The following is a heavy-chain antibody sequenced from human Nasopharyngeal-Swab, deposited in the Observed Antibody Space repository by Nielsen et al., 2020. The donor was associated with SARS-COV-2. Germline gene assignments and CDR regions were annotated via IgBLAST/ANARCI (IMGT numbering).Heavy chain of an antibody. CDR1: GYTFTSYG. J-gene: IGHJ6*02. V-gene: IGHV1-69*13. Sequence: PVKLSCKASGYTFTSYGISWVRQAPGQGLEWMGGIIPIFGTANHAQKFQGRVTITADESTSTAYMELSSLRSEDTAVYYCARALGIAVAGTHYYYGMDVWGQGTTVTVSS. D-gene: IGHD6-19*01. CDR3: ARALGIAVAGTHYYYGMDV. CDR2: IIPIFGTA.